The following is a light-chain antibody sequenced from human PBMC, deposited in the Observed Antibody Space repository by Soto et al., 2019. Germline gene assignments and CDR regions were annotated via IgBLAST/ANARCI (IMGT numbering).Light chain of an antibody. J-gene: IGKJ1*01. CDR3: QHYNHWPRT. CDR2: GAS. CDR1: QSVSSN. V-gene: IGKV3-15*01. Sequence: EIVMTQSPATLSVSPGERATLSCRASQSVSSNLAWYQQKPGQAPRLLIYGASTRATGIPARFSGSGSGTEFTLTISSLQSEDFAVYHCQHYNHWPRTFGQGTKVDIK.